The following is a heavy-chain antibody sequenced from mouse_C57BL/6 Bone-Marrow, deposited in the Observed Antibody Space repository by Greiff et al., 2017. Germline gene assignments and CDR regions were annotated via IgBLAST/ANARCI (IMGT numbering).Heavy chain of an antibody. CDR1: GYAFSSYW. CDR2: IYPGAGAT. CDR3: ARWVLGSYYAMDY. D-gene: IGHD2-3*01. Sequence: QVQLQQSGAELVKPGASVKISCKASGYAFSSYWMNWVKQRPGKGLEWIGQIYPGAGATNYNGTFKGKATLTADKSSRTSYMQLSSLTSEDSAVYYCARWVLGSYYAMDYWGQGTSVTVSS. J-gene: IGHJ4*01. V-gene: IGHV1-80*01.